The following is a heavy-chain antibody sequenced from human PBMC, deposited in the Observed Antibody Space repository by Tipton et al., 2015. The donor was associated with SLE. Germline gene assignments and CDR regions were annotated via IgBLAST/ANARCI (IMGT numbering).Heavy chain of an antibody. CDR1: GYSISSGYY. V-gene: IGHV4-38-2*01. CDR3: ARGWYSRNWEWWFDP. J-gene: IGHJ5*02. Sequence: TLSLTCAVSGYSISSGYYWGWIRPPPGKGLEWIGSIYGSGSSYYNPSLRSRVTISLDTSKNQVSLKLTSVTAADTAVYYCARGWYSRNWEWWFDPWGQGTLVTVSS. D-gene: IGHD6-13*01. CDR2: IYGSGSS.